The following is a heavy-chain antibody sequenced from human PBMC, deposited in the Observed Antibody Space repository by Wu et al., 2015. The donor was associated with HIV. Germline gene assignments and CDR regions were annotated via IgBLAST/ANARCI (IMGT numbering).Heavy chain of an antibody. CDR2: SSLLGTP. Sequence: QVQLVQSGSEVKKPGASVKVSCKTSGGTFSSYGFTWVRQAVGQGLEWMGGSSLLGTPNYAQKFQGRVTITRDESTSTAYMELKSPTSEDTATYYCARRLVLAGSASDLSGPRDNGHRSLQ. CDR3: ARRLVLAGSASDL. D-gene: IGHD3-9*01. V-gene: IGHV1-69*05. CDR1: GGTFSSYG. J-gene: IGHJ3*01.